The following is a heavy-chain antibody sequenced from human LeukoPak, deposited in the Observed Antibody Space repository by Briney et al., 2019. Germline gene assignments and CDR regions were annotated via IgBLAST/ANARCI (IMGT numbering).Heavy chain of an antibody. CDR3: AKEGFCTNGVCFPES. CDR2: ISWNSGSI. V-gene: IGHV3-9*01. CDR1: GFTFDDYA. D-gene: IGHD2-8*01. Sequence: GRSLRLSCAASGFTFDDYAMHWVRQAPGKGLEWVSGISWNSGSIGYADSVKGRFTISRDNAKNSLYLQMNSLRAEDTALYFCAKEGFCTNGVCFPESWGQGTLVTVSS. J-gene: IGHJ4*02.